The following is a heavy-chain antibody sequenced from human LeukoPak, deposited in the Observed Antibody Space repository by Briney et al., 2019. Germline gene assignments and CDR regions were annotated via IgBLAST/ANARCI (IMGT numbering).Heavy chain of an antibody. D-gene: IGHD1-20*01. CDR3: ARFEYNWNRRHAFDI. V-gene: IGHV4-39*07. CDR1: GGSISSSSYY. Sequence: SETLSLTCTVSGGSISSSSYYWGWIRQPPGKGLEWIGSIYYSGSTYYNPSLKSRVTISVDRSKNQFSLKLSSVTAADTAVYYCARFEYNWNRRHAFDIWGQGTMVTVSS. J-gene: IGHJ3*02. CDR2: IYYSGST.